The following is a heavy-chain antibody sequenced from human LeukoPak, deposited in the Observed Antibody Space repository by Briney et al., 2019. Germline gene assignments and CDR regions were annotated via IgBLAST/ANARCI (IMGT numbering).Heavy chain of an antibody. J-gene: IGHJ6*02. D-gene: IGHD6-13*01. CDR1: GFSFSNCA. CDR2: ISGSGGTT. V-gene: IGHV3-23*01. CDR3: AKVGSSMSFYYYYGLDV. Sequence: GGSLRLSCAASGFSFSNCAMSWVRQAPGKGLEWVSAISGSGGTTNYADSVKGRFTISRDNSKNTLYLQMDSLRAEDTAVYYCAKVGSSMSFYYYYGLDVWGQGTTVTVSS.